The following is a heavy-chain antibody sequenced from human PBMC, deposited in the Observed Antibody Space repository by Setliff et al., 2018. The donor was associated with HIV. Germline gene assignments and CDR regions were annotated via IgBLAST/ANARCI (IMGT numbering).Heavy chain of an antibody. Sequence: SETLSLTCTVSGGSTSNEYWSWIRQPPGKGLEWLGYIYDSGSPKYNPSLKSRVTISIDTSKSQISLKLTSVTAADTAMYHCARVYYFDSSGYYQRGDVFDIWGQGTMVTVSS. V-gene: IGHV4-59*01. D-gene: IGHD3-22*01. CDR3: ARVYYFDSSGYYQRGDVFDI. CDR2: IYDSGSP. J-gene: IGHJ3*02. CDR1: GGSTSNEY.